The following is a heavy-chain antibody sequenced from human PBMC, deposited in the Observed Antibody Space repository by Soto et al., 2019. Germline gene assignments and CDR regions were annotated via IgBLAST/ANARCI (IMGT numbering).Heavy chain of an antibody. Sequence: ASVKVSCKASGYTFTSYYMHWVRQAPGQGLEWMGIINPSGGSTSYAQKFRGRVTMTRDTSTSTVYMELSSLRSEDTAVYYCASQPYYYYYMDVWGKGTTVTVSS. CDR3: ASQPYYYYYMDV. CDR2: INPSGGST. J-gene: IGHJ6*03. V-gene: IGHV1-46*03. CDR1: GYTFTSYY.